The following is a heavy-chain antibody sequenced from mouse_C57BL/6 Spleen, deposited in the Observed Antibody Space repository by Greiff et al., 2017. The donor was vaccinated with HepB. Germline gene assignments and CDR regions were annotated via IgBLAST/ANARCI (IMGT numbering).Heavy chain of an antibody. CDR1: GYSFTSYY. J-gene: IGHJ2*01. CDR3: AREITTVAGDY. V-gene: IGHV1-66*01. Sequence: VQLQQSGPELVKPGASVKISCKASGYSFTSYYIHWVKQRPGQGLEWIGWIYPGSGNTKYNEKFKGKATLTADTSSSTAYMQLSSLTSEDSAVYYCAREITTVAGDYWGQGTTLTVSS. CDR2: IYPGSGNT. D-gene: IGHD1-1*01.